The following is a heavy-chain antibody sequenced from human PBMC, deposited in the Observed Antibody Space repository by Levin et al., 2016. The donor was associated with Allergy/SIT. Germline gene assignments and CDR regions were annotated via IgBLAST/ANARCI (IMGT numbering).Heavy chain of an antibody. CDR3: AREDTAMVIDY. J-gene: IGHJ4*02. D-gene: IGHD5-18*01. Sequence: WIRQPPGKGLEWVAVIWYDGSNKYYADSVKGRFTISRDNSKNTLYLQMNSLRAEDTAVYYCAREDTAMVIDYWGQGTLVTVSS. V-gene: IGHV3-33*01. CDR2: IWYDGSNK.